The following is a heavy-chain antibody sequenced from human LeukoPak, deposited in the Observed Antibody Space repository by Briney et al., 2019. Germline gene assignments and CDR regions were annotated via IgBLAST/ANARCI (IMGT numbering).Heavy chain of an antibody. D-gene: IGHD2-2*01. CDR1: GGTFSSYA. V-gene: IGHV1-69*13. Sequence: ASVKVSCKASGGTFSSYAISWVRQAPGQGLEWMGGIIPIFGTANYAQKFQGRVTITADESTSTAYMELSSLRSEDTAVYYCARVGGSTSSYHNYYYMDVWGKGTTVTVSS. J-gene: IGHJ6*03. CDR2: IIPIFGTA. CDR3: ARVGGSTSSYHNYYYMDV.